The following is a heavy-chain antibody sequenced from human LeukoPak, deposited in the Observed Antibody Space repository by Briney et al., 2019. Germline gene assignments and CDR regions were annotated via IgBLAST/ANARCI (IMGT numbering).Heavy chain of an antibody. J-gene: IGHJ4*02. V-gene: IGHV3-7*01. Sequence: GGSLRLSCAASGFTFSSYWMTWVRQSPGKGLEWVANIKQDGGEKYYVDSVTGRFTISRDNAKNSLYLQMNSLRAEDTAVHYCARMSTSSWYVCDYWGQGTLVTVSS. CDR1: GFTFSSYW. CDR3: ARMSTSSWYVCDY. CDR2: IKQDGGEK. D-gene: IGHD6-13*01.